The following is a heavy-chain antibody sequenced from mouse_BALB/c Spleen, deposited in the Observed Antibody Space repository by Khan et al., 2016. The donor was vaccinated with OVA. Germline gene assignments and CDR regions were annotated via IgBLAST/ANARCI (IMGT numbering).Heavy chain of an antibody. CDR1: GFSLTSYG. D-gene: IGHD1-3*01. J-gene: IGHJ2*01. CDR2: IWAGGST. V-gene: IGHV2-9*02. CDR3: ARIEDI. Sequence: QVQLKESGPGLVAPSQSLSITCTASGFSLTSYGVHWVRQPPGKGLEWLGVIWAGGSTNYNSALKSRLSISKDNSKSQVFVKMSSLQTEDTAVEYCARIEDIWGQGTTLTVSS.